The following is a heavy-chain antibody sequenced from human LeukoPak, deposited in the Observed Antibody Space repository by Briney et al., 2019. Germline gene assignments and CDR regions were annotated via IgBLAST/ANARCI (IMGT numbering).Heavy chain of an antibody. CDR3: ARGYSGRRDFHLSCFDY. D-gene: IGHD3-10*01. V-gene: IGHV4-39*01. CDR2: IYYSGST. J-gene: IGHJ4*02. CDR1: GGSISSSSYY. Sequence: PSETLSLTCTVSGGSISSSSYYWGWIRQPPGKGLEWIGSIYYSGSTYYNPSLKSRVTISVDTSKNQFSLNLNSVIAADMAVYYCARGYSGRRDFHLSCFDYWGQGILVTVSS.